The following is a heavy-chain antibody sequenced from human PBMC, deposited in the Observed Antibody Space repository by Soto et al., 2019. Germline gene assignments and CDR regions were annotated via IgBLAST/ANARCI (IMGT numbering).Heavy chain of an antibody. V-gene: IGHV5-51*03. Sequence: EVQLVQSGAEVKKPGESLKISCKGSGYSFTSYWIGWVRQMPGKGLEWMGIMYPGDSDTTYNPSFQGQVTISADKSISTAYLQWSSLKASDTAMYYCARRAEHYFHSGIELWGMDVWGQGTMVTVSS. J-gene: IGHJ6*02. CDR2: MYPGDSDT. D-gene: IGHD3-10*01. CDR3: ARRAEHYFHSGIELWGMDV. CDR1: GYSFTSYW.